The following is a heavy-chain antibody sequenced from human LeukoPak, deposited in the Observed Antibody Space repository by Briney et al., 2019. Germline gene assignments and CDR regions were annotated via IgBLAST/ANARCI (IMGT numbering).Heavy chain of an antibody. V-gene: IGHV4-34*01. CDR1: GGSFSGYY. Sequence: SETLSLTCAVYGGSFSGYYWSWIRQPPGKGLEWIGENNHSGSTNYNPSLKSRVTISADTSKNQFSLKLSSVTAADTAVYYCASGDFAGAFDIWGQGTMVTVSS. CDR3: ASGDFAGAFDI. CDR2: NNHSGST. J-gene: IGHJ3*02.